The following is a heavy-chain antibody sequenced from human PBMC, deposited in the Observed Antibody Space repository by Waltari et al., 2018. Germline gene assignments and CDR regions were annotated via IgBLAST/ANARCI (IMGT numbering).Heavy chain of an antibody. J-gene: IGHJ4*02. CDR1: GFTFSRDT. D-gene: IGHD3-10*01. CDR2: IGRSGDIM. V-gene: IGHV3-48*03. CDR3: AREQFYNSGIQGSAFDY. Sequence: EVQLVASGGGLIQPGGSLRLSCAVSGFTFSRDTVNWARQAPGKGLEWVSYIGRSGDIMFFADSVRGRFTISRDNAKNSLYLQMNSLRVEDTAVYYCAREQFYNSGIQGSAFDYWGQGTLVTVSS.